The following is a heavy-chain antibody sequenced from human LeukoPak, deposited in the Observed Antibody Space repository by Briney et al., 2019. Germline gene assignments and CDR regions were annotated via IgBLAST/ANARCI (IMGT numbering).Heavy chain of an antibody. CDR2: IIPIFGTA. J-gene: IGHJ4*02. V-gene: IGHV1-69*13. CDR3: ATRLWGYYFDY. Sequence: ASVKVSCKASGGTFSSYAISWVRQAPGQGLEWMGGIIPIFGTANYAQKFQGRVTITADESTSTAYMELSSLRSEDTAVYYCATRLWGYYFDYWGQGTLVTVSS. D-gene: IGHD5-18*01. CDR1: GGTFSSYA.